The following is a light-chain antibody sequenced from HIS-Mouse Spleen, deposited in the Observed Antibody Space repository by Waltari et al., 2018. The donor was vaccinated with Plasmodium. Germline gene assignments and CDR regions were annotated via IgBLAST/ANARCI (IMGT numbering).Light chain of an antibody. CDR2: AKM. CDR1: SSNIGHTY. CDR3: GTMESSLSAGV. J-gene: IGLJ3*02. Sequence: QSVLTQPPSVSAAPGQTVTISCPGSSSNIGHTYVSWYQQLPGTAPKLLINAKMKCHAGMTDRFAGSECGTSATRGITGLQTGDEADYYGGTMESSLSAGVFGGVTKLTVL. V-gene: IGLV1-51*01.